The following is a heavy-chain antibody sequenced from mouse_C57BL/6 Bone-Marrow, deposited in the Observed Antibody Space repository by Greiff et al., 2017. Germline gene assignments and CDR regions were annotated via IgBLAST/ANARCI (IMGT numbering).Heavy chain of an antibody. D-gene: IGHD2-5*01. J-gene: IGHJ1*03. CDR1: GLTFSSYG. CDR3: AREPTIVTTVFYWYFDV. CDR2: ISSGGSYT. V-gene: IGHV5-6*02. Sequence: EVKLVESGGDLVKPGGSLKLSCAASGLTFSSYGMSWVRQTPDKRLEWVATISSGGSYTYYPDSVKGRFTISRDNAKNTLYLQMSSLKSEDTAMYYCAREPTIVTTVFYWYFDVWGTGTTVTVSS.